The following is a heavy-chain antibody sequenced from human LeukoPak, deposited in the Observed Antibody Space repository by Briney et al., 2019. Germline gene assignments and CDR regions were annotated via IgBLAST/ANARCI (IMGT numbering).Heavy chain of an antibody. V-gene: IGHV1-2*02. J-gene: IGHJ3*02. CDR3: ARTDYGDGAFDI. CDR1: RYTFTGYY. CDR2: INPNSGGT. D-gene: IGHD4-17*01. Sequence: ASVKVSCKASRYTFTGYYMHWVRQAPGQGLEWMRWINPNSGGTNYAQKFQGRVTMTRDTSISTAYMELSRLRSDDTAVYYCARTDYGDGAFDIWGQGTMVTVSS.